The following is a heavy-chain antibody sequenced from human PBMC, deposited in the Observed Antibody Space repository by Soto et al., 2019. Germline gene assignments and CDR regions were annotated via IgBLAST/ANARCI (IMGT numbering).Heavy chain of an antibody. CDR2: IYPGDSDT. J-gene: IGHJ6*03. Sequence: GESLKISCKGSGYSFTSYLIGWVRQMPGKGLEWMGIIYPGDSDTRYSPSFQGQVTISADKSISTAYLQWSSLKASDTAMYYCARLSSIAAAGRSYYYYYMDVWGKGTTVTVSS. CDR1: GYSFTSYL. D-gene: IGHD6-13*01. V-gene: IGHV5-51*01. CDR3: ARLSSIAAAGRSYYYYYMDV.